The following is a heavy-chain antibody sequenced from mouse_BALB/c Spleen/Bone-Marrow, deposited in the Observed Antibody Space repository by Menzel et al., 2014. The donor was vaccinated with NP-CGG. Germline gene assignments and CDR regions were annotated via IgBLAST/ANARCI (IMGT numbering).Heavy chain of an antibody. V-gene: IGHV1S132*01. CDR1: GYTFTSYW. CDR3: ARHYRYAYYFDY. Sequence: TSGYTFTSYWIQWVKQRPGQGLGWIGEIFPGTGTTNYNEKFKGKATLTVDTSSSTAYVVLRSLTSEDSAVYYCARHYRYAYYFDYWGRGTTLTVSS. J-gene: IGHJ2*01. CDR2: IFPGTGTT. D-gene: IGHD2-14*01.